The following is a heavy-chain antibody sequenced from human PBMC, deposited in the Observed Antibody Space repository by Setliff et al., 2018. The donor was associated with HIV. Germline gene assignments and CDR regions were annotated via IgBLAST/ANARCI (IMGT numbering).Heavy chain of an antibody. Sequence: ASVKVSCKASGYTFTTYYIHWVRQAPGQGLEWMGIINSSGGSTSYAQKFQGRVTMTRDTSTSTVYMELSSLRSEDTAVYYCARDASYGGYERDYFDYWGSYRSLAYWGQGTLVTVSS. D-gene: IGHD3-16*02. CDR3: ARDASYGGYERDYFDYWGSYRSLAY. J-gene: IGHJ4*02. V-gene: IGHV1-46*01. CDR2: INSSGGST. CDR1: GYTFTTYY.